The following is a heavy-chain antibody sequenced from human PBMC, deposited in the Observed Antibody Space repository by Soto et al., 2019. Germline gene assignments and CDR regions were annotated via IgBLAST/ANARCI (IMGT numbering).Heavy chain of an antibody. D-gene: IGHD3-16*02. V-gene: IGHV2-26*01. CDR3: ARMRCYDYVWGSYRFCAFDI. J-gene: IGHJ3*02. CDR1: GFSLSNARMG. CDR2: IFSNDEK. Sequence: QVTLKESGPVLVKPTEPLTLTCTVSGFSLSNARMGVSWIRQPPGKALEWLAHIFSNDEKSYSTSLKSRLTISKDTSKVQVGLTMTNKDPVDTATYYCARMRCYDYVWGSYRFCAFDIWGQGTMVTVSS.